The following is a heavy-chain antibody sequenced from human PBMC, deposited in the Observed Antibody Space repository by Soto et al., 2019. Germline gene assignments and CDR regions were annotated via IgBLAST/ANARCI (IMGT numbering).Heavy chain of an antibody. CDR2: IYYSGST. CDR1: GGSISSYY. J-gene: IGHJ4*02. CDR3: ARHQYAATYSDY. V-gene: IGHV4-59*08. Sequence: SETLCLTCTVAGGSISSYYWSWIRQPPGKGLEWIGYIYYSGSTNYNPSLKSRVTISVDTSKNQFSLKLSSVTAADTAVYYCARHQYAATYSDYWGQGTLVTVSS. D-gene: IGHD5-12*01.